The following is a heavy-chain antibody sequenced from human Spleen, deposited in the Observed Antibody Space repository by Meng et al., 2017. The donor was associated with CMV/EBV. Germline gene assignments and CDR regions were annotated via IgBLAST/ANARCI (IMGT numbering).Heavy chain of an antibody. CDR2: IRSKAYGGTT. V-gene: IGHV3-49*04. CDR1: GFTFGDYA. CDR3: TRGVGDYAGLRYPEYFQH. Sequence: GGSLRLSCTASGFTFGDYAMSWVRQAPGKGLEWVGFIRSKAYGGTTEYAASVKGRFTISRDDSKSIAYLQMNSLKTEDTAVYYCTRGVGDYAGLRYPEYFQHWGQGTLVTVSS. J-gene: IGHJ1*01. D-gene: IGHD4-17*01.